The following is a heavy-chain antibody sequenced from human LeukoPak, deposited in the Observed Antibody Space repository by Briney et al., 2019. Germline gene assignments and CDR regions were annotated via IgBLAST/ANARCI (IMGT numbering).Heavy chain of an antibody. V-gene: IGHV4-39*07. CDR3: ARGFLVGASFGYNWFDP. CDR2: IYYSGST. J-gene: IGHJ5*02. D-gene: IGHD1-26*01. Sequence: SETLSLTCTVSGGSISSSSYYWGWIRQPPGKGLEWIGSIYYSGSTYYNPSLKSRVTISVDTSKNQFSLKLSSVTAADTAVYYCARGFLVGASFGYNWFDPWGQGTLVTVSS. CDR1: GGSISSSSYY.